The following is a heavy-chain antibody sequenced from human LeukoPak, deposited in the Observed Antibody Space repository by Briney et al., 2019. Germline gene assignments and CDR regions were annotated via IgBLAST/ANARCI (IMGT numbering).Heavy chain of an antibody. CDR1: GGSITTSY. CDR2: INHSGST. CDR3: CSYGLDAFDI. D-gene: IGHD2-15*01. V-gene: IGHV4-34*01. Sequence: SSETLSLTCTVSGGSITTSYWSWIRQPPGKGLEWIGEINHSGSTNYNPSLKSRVTISVDTSKNQFSLKLSSVTAADTAVYYCCSYGLDAFDIWGQGTMVTVSS. J-gene: IGHJ3*02.